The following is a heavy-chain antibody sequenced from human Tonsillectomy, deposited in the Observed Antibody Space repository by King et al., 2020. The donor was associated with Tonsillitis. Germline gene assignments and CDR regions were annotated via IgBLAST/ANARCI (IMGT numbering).Heavy chain of an antibody. J-gene: IGHJ4*02. CDR3: ARGTDYGDYGGFDY. Sequence: QLVQSGAEVKKPGASVKVSCKASGYTLTDYYLHWVRQAPGQGLEWVGWINPNSGGTDYAQKFQGRVTMTRDTSISTSYMELSSLRSDDMALYYCARGTDYGDYGGFDYWGQGTLVTVSS. CDR1: GYTLTDYY. V-gene: IGHV1-2*02. CDR2: INPNSGGT. D-gene: IGHD4-17*01.